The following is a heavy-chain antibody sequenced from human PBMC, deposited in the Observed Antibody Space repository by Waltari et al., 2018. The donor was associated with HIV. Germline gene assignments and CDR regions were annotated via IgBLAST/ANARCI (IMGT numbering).Heavy chain of an antibody. Sequence: EMQLVESGGTVVQPGGSLRLSCAASGFTFDDYTMHWVRQGPGKGLEWVYRIYWDSSSTYDADYVKGRFTISRDNSKNSLYLQMHSLTTEDTAVYYCAKDRGTGYDYLHHWGQGTLVTVSS. V-gene: IGHV3-43*01. CDR1: GFTFDDYT. CDR2: IYWDSSST. J-gene: IGHJ4*02. D-gene: IGHD5-12*01. CDR3: AKDRGTGYDYLHH.